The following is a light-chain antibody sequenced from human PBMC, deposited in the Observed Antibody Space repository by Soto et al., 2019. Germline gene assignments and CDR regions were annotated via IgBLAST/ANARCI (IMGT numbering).Light chain of an antibody. CDR1: QSISSW. Sequence: DIQMTQSPSTLSASVGDRVTITCRASQSISSWLAWYQQKPGKAPKLLIYKASSLGSGVPSRFSGSGSGTEVTLTISSLQPDDFATYYCQRYNSYSWTFGQGTKVEIK. V-gene: IGKV1-5*03. CDR2: KAS. CDR3: QRYNSYSWT. J-gene: IGKJ1*01.